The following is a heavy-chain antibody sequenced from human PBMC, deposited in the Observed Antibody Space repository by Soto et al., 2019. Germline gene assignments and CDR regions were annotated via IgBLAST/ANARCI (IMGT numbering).Heavy chain of an antibody. CDR2: IKFDGSRA. CDR3: ARGVRGHYGFDV. D-gene: IGHD3-10*01. Sequence: EVQLVESGGGLVQPGGSLRLSCAASGFTFSDYWIHSVRQAPGKGLVWVSRIKFDGSRANYADSVKGRLTISRDNARDTVNLQTNSLRAEDTAVYYCARGVRGHYGFDVWGQGTMVTVSS. J-gene: IGHJ3*01. CDR1: GFTFSDYW. V-gene: IGHV3-74*01.